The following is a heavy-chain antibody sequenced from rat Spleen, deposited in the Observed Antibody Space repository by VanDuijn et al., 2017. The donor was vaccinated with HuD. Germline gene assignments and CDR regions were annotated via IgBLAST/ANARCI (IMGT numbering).Heavy chain of an antibody. Sequence: EVQLVESGGGLVQPGRSLKFSCAASGFTFSDYAMAWVRQAPKKGLEWVATISNDGTSTFYRDSVKGRFTISRNNAKNTLSLQMDSLRTEDTATYYCATPTPGIPFAYWGQGTLVTVSS. D-gene: IGHD1-4*01. CDR3: ATPTPGIPFAY. CDR1: GFTFSDYA. J-gene: IGHJ3*01. CDR2: ISNDGTST. V-gene: IGHV5-17*01.